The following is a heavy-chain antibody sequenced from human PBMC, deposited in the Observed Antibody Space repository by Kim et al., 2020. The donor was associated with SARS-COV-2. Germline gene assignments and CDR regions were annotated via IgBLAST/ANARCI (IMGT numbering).Heavy chain of an antibody. CDR3: ARVRERLSDNRWFDP. CDR1: GFTFSDYY. CDR2: ISSSSSYT. V-gene: IGHV3-11*05. Sequence: GGSLRLSCAASGFTFSDYYMSWIRQAPGKGLEWVSYISSSSSYTDYADSVKGRFTISRDNAKNSLYLQMNSLRAEDTAVYYCARVRERLSDNRWFDPWGQGTLVTVSS. D-gene: IGHD1-20*01. J-gene: IGHJ5*02.